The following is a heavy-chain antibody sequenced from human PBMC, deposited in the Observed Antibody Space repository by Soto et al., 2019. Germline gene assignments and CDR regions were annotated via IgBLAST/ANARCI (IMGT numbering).Heavy chain of an antibody. J-gene: IGHJ6*02. V-gene: IGHV1-69*13. CDR3: ARNRHPYLQPTVNYGMDV. CDR2: IIPIFGTA. Sequence: ASVKVSCKASGGTFSSYAISWVRQAPGQGLEWMGGIIPIFGTANYAQKFQGRVTITADESTSTAYMELSSLRSEDTAVYYCARNRHPYLQPTVNYGMDVWGQGTTVTVSS. CDR1: GGTFSSYA. D-gene: IGHD4-4*01.